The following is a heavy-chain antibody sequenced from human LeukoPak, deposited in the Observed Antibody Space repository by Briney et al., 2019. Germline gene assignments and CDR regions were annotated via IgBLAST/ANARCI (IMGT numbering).Heavy chain of an antibody. CDR3: ARAGYYDYYYGMDV. J-gene: IGHJ6*02. CDR2: IYYNGST. Sequence: PSETLSLTCTVSGGSISSYYWSWIRQPPGKGLEWIGYIYYNGSTNYNPSLKSRVTISVDTSKNQFSLKLSSVTAADTAVYYCARAGYYDYYYGMDVWGQGTTVTVSS. V-gene: IGHV4-59*01. CDR1: GGSISSYY. D-gene: IGHD5-12*01.